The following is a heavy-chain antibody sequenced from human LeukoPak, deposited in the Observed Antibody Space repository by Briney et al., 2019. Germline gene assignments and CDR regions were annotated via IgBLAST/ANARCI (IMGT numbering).Heavy chain of an antibody. Sequence: GGSLRLSCAASGFTFSSYEMNWVRQPPGKGLEWVSYISSIGSTIYYPDSVKGLFTISRDNAKNSLYLQMNSLRAEDTAVYYCAELGITMIGGVWGKGTTVTISS. CDR3: AELGITMIGGV. J-gene: IGHJ6*04. D-gene: IGHD3-10*02. CDR1: GFTFSSYE. CDR2: ISSIGSTI. V-gene: IGHV3-48*03.